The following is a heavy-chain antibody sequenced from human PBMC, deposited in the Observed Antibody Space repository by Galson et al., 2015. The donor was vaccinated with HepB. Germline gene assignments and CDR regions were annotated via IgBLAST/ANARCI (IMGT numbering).Heavy chain of an antibody. Sequence: SLRLSCAASGFTFSSYGMNWVRQAPGKGLEWLSYISVSSRTIHYADSVKGRFTISRDNAKNSLFLQMNSLRDEDTAVYYCARIEGAGHIVATGEFDYWGQGTLVTVSS. J-gene: IGHJ4*02. CDR1: GFTFSSYG. CDR2: ISVSSRTI. CDR3: ARIEGAGHIVATGEFDY. V-gene: IGHV3-48*02. D-gene: IGHD5-12*01.